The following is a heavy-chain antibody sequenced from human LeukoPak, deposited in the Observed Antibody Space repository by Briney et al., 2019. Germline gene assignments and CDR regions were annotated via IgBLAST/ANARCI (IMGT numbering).Heavy chain of an antibody. J-gene: IGHJ5*01. V-gene: IGHV4-61*02. CDR1: GGSISRGSYY. CDR3: ARGDFQQPVINWFDS. CDR2: ICTSGST. D-gene: IGHD6-13*01. Sequence: PSETLSLTCTVSGGSISRGSYYWSCIRQPAGQGLEWDVGICTSGSTNYNPSLKSRVTISVHTSKNQFSLKLSSEPAADTAVYYCARGDFQQPVINWFDSWGQGTLVTVSS.